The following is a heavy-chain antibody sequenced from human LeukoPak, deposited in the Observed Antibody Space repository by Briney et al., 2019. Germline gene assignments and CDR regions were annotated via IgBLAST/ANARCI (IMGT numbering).Heavy chain of an antibody. J-gene: IGHJ4*02. CDR1: GFTFSSYE. V-gene: IGHV3-48*03. Sequence: PGGSLRLSCAVSGFTFSSYEMNWVRRAPGKGLEWVSNIGSSGTTIYYADSVKGRFTISRDNAKNSLYLQMNSLRAEDTAVYYCALLAVASDFDYWGQGALVTVSS. D-gene: IGHD6-19*01. CDR2: IGSSGTTI. CDR3: ALLAVASDFDY.